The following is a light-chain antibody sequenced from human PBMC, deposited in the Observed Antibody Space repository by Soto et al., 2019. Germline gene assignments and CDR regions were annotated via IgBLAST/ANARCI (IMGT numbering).Light chain of an antibody. CDR2: EVS. Sequence: LAQPPSASVSPGQSVTISRTGTSGDVGGYNYVSWYQQHPGKAPKLMIYEVSKRPSGVPDRFSGSKSGNTASLTVSGLQAEDEADYYCSSYAGSTTVFGTGTKVAVL. J-gene: IGLJ1*01. V-gene: IGLV2-8*01. CDR3: SSYAGSTTV. CDR1: SGDVGGYNY.